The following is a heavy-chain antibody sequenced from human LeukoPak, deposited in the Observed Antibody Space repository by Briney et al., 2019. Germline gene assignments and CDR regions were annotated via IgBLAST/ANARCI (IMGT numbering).Heavy chain of an antibody. CDR1: GYTFTGYY. CDR3: ARSPLLTDIFSLSS. V-gene: IGHV1-2*02. J-gene: IGHJ5*02. D-gene: IGHD2-21*01. CDR2: ITPKSGAT. Sequence: ASVKVSCKASGYTFTGYYIHWVRQAPGQGLQWMGWITPKSGATTYTQSFQGRVTMTRDTSISTAYMELSRLTSDDTAVFYCARSPLLTDIFSLSSWGQGTLVTVSS.